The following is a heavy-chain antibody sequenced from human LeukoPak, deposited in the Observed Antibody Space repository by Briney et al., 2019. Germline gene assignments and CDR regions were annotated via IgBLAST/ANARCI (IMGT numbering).Heavy chain of an antibody. J-gene: IGHJ3*02. CDR1: GYTFTGYY. V-gene: IGHV1-2*02. Sequence: GASVKVSCKASGYTFTGYYMHWVRQAPGQGLEWMGWINPNSGGTNYAQKFQGRVTMTRDTSISTAYMELSRLRSDDTAVYYCASPYGYSSSWWVAFDIWGQGTMVTVSS. CDR2: INPNSGGT. D-gene: IGHD6-13*01. CDR3: ASPYGYSSSWWVAFDI.